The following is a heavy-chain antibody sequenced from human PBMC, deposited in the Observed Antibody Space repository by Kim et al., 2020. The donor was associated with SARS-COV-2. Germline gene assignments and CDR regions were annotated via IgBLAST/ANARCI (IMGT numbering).Heavy chain of an antibody. V-gene: IGHV3-30*18. CDR2: ISYDGSNK. Sequence: GGSLRLSCAASGFTFSSYGMHWVRQAPGKGLEWVAVISYDGSNKYYADSVKGRFTISRDNSKNTLYLQMNSLRAEDTAVYYCAKWAKRSGYSYGFFDYWGQGTLVTVSS. CDR3: AKWAKRSGYSYGFFDY. CDR1: GFTFSSYG. J-gene: IGHJ4*02. D-gene: IGHD5-18*01.